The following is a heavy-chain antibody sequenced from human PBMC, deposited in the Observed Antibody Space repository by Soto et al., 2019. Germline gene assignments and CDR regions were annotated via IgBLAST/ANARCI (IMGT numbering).Heavy chain of an antibody. D-gene: IGHD2-8*01. CDR1: SRYG. CDR2: IGTMGET. J-gene: IGHJ5*02. V-gene: IGHV3-13*01. Sequence: SRYGGHRNKKKKRKGLEWVSVIGTMGETYYLESVKGRFTISRENAKNSLYLQMNSLRAEDTAVYYCARSSGYCTNTVYLKGSLAPRAHRTPVPVSP. CDR3: ARSSGYCTNTVYLKGSLAP.